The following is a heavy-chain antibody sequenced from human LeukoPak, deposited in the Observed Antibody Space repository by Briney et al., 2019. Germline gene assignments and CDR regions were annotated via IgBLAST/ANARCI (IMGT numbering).Heavy chain of an antibody. V-gene: IGHV3-30-3*01. Sequence: GGSLRLSCAASGFTFSSYAMHWVRQAPGKGLEWVAVISYDGSNKYYADSVKGRFTISRDNSKNTLYLQMNSLRAEDTAVYYCAKDSGRITMVRGVLPYWGQGTLVTVSS. CDR2: ISYDGSNK. CDR1: GFTFSSYA. CDR3: AKDSGRITMVRGVLPY. D-gene: IGHD3-10*01. J-gene: IGHJ4*02.